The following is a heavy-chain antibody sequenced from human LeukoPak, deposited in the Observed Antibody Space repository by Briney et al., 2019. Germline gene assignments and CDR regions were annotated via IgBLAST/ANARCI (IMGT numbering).Heavy chain of an antibody. V-gene: IGHV4-34*01. CDR3: ARRWNYGRNYYIDV. Sequence: SETLSLTCAVYGGSFSNYYWSWIRQPPGKGLEWLAEINDSGRANYNPSLMSRVTVSVDTSKNHFSLRLTSVTATDTAVYYCARRWNYGRNYYIDVWGKGATVSVSS. J-gene: IGHJ6*03. D-gene: IGHD1-7*01. CDR1: GGSFSNYY. CDR2: INDSGRA.